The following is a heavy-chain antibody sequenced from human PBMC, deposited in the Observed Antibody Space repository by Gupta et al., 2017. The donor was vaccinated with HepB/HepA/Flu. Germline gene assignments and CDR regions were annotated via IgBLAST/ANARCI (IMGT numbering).Heavy chain of an antibody. V-gene: IGHV1-3*01. J-gene: IGHJ6*02. Sequence: GYNCIGYSIHWVRQAPGQSLEWMGWIKGGNDKSEYSQKCQGRVIFTRDTSASTAYMELSSLRYEDTDVYFCARVRGEGYYYGMDVWGQGTTVTVSS. CDR3: ARVRGEGYYYGMDV. CDR2: IKGGNDKS. CDR1: GYNCIGYS. D-gene: IGHD3-10*01.